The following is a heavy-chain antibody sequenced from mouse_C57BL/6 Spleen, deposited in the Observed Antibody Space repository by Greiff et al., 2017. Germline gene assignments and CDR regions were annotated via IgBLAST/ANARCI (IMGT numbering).Heavy chain of an antibody. CDR3: ARREGDDGSSYLDY. CDR1: GYTFTEYT. D-gene: IGHD1-1*01. Sequence: QVQLKESGAELVKPGASVKLSCKASGYTFTEYTIHWVKQRSGQGLEWIGWFYPGSGSIKYNEKFKDKATLTADKSSSTVYMALRRLTSEDSAVYFCARREGDDGSSYLDYWGQGTSVTVSS. CDR2: FYPGSGSI. V-gene: IGHV1-62-2*01. J-gene: IGHJ4*01.